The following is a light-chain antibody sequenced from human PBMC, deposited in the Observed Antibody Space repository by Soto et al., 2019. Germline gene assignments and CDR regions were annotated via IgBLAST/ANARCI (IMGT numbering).Light chain of an antibody. Sequence: SYELTQPLSVSVALGQTARITCGGNNIGSKNVHWYQQKPGQAPVLVIYRDSNRPSGIPERFSGSNSGNTATLTISRAQAGDEADDYCQVWDSSTARVFGTGTKLTVL. J-gene: IGLJ1*01. V-gene: IGLV3-9*01. CDR3: QVWDSSTARV. CDR2: RDS. CDR1: NIGSKN.